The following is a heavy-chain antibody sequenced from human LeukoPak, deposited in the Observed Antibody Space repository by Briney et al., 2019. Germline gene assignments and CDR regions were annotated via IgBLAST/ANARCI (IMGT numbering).Heavy chain of an antibody. D-gene: IGHD4-17*01. CDR2: ISGSGSST. V-gene: IGHV3-23*01. J-gene: IGHJ4*02. Sequence: GGSLRLSCAASGFTVSSNYMSWVRQAPGKGLEWVSGISGSGSSTYYADSVKGRFTISRDNSKNTLYLQMNSLRAEDTAVYYCAKDLTTNDYGDYYFDYWGQGTLVTVSS. CDR3: AKDLTTNDYGDYYFDY. CDR1: GFTVSSNY.